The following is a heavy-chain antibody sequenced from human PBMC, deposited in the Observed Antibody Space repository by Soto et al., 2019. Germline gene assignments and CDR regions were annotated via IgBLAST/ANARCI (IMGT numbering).Heavy chain of an antibody. CDR3: ARDKGDGSGSYYGY. D-gene: IGHD3-10*01. V-gene: IGHV1-18*01. CDR1: GYTFSSYG. Sequence: QVQLVQSGAEVKKPGASVKVSCKASGYTFSSYGISWVRQAPGQGLEWMGWISAYNGNTNYAQKLQGRVTMTTDTSTSTAHMDLRSLRSDDTAIYYCARDKGDGSGSYYGYWGQGTLVTVSS. J-gene: IGHJ4*02. CDR2: ISAYNGNT.